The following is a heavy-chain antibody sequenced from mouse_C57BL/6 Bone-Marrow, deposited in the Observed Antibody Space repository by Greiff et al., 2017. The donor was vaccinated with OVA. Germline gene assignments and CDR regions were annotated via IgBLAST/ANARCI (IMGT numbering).Heavy chain of an antibody. J-gene: IGHJ1*03. Sequence: QVHVKQSGAELVRPGASVTLSCKASGYTFTDYEMHWVKQTPVHGLEWIGAIDPETGGTAYNQKFKGKAILTADKSSSTAYMELRSLTSEDSAVYYCTRSGELYFDVWGTGTTVTVSS. V-gene: IGHV1-15*01. CDR2: IDPETGGT. D-gene: IGHD3-1*01. CDR1: GYTFTDYE. CDR3: TRSGELYFDV.